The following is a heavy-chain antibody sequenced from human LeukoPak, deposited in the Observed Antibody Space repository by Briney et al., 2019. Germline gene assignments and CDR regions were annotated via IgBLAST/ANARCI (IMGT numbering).Heavy chain of an antibody. Sequence: ASVKVSCKASGYTFTSYYMHWVRQAPGQGLEWMGIINPSGGSTSYAQKFQGRVTMTRDTSTSTVYMELSSLRSEGTAVYYCARDGGSYGGYLYRDYWGQGTLVTVSS. CDR3: ARDGGSYGGYLYRDY. V-gene: IGHV1-46*01. D-gene: IGHD5-12*01. CDR2: INPSGGST. J-gene: IGHJ4*02. CDR1: GYTFTSYY.